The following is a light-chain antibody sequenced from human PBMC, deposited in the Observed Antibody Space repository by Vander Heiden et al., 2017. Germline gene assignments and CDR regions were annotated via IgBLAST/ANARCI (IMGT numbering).Light chain of an antibody. CDR3: QAWDSSKVV. CDR2: QDS. CDR1: KLGDKY. Sequence: SYELTQPPSVSVSPGQTASITCSGDKLGDKYACWYQQKPGQSPVRVIYQDSKRPSGIPERFSGSSSGNTATLTISGTQAMDEAYYYCQAWDSSKVVFGGGTKLTVL. J-gene: IGLJ2*01. V-gene: IGLV3-1*01.